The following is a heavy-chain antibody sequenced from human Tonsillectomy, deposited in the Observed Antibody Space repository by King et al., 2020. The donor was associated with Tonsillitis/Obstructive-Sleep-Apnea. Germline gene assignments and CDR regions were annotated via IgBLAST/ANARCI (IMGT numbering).Heavy chain of an antibody. CDR1: GDSVSSNSAT. V-gene: IGHV6-1*01. CDR3: ASSNWHPFDYYYGVDV. D-gene: IGHD7-27*01. Sequence: VQLQQSGPGLVKPSQTLSLTCVISGDSVSSNSATWNWIRQSPSRGLEWLGRTYYRSKWYNDYAVSAKSRVTINPDTSKNQFSLHLNSVTPEDTAVYYCASSNWHPFDYYYGVDVWGQGTTVTVSS. CDR2: TYYRSKWYN. J-gene: IGHJ6*02.